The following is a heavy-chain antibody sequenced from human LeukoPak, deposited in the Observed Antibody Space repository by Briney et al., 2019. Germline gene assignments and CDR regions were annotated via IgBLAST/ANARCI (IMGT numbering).Heavy chain of an antibody. CDR2: ISSGSSTI. J-gene: IGHJ4*02. D-gene: IGHD3-22*01. CDR1: GFTFSSYS. CDR3: ARVMHDSSGYYRPFDY. Sequence: GGSLRLSCAASGFTFSSYSMNWVRQAPGKGLEWVSYISSGSSTIYYADSVKGRFTISRDNAENSLYLQMNSLRAEDTAVYYCARVMHDSSGYYRPFDYWGQGTLVTVSS. V-gene: IGHV3-48*01.